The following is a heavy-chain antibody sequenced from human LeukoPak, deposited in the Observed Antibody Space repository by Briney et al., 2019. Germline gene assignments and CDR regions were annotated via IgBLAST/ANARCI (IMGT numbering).Heavy chain of an antibody. CDR1: GGTFSSYA. CDR2: IIPIFGTA. Sequence: SVKVSCKASGGTFSSYAISWVRQAPGQGLEWMGGIIPIFGTANYAQRFQGRVTITADESTRTAYMELSSLRSEDTAVYYCARVSVIEYCSSTSCHIERGWFDPWGQGTLVTVSS. CDR3: ARVSVIEYCSSTSCHIERGWFDP. J-gene: IGHJ5*02. D-gene: IGHD2-2*02. V-gene: IGHV1-69*01.